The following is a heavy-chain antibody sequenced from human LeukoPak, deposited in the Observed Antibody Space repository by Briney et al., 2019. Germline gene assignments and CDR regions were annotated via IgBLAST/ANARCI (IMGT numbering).Heavy chain of an antibody. V-gene: IGHV4-31*03. CDR1: GGSISSGGYY. J-gene: IGHJ4*02. CDR3: ARDRGSGWYVN. D-gene: IGHD6-19*01. CDR2: IYYSGST. Sequence: SETLSLTCTVSGGSISSGGYYWSWIRQHPGKGLERIGYIYYSGSTYYNPSLKSRVTISVDTSKNQFSLKLSSVTAADTAVYYCARDRGSGWYVNWGQGTLVTVSS.